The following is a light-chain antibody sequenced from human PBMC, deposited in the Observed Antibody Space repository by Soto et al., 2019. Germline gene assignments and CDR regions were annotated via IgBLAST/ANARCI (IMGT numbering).Light chain of an antibody. V-gene: IGKV3-15*01. J-gene: IGKJ1*01. Sequence: EIVMTQSPDTLSVSPGERVTLSCRASQSVRSNLAWYRQKPGHAPRLLIDDVSTRATSIPARFSGSGSGTEFTLTISSLQSEDFAVYYCQQYNNWPKMFGQGTKVDI. CDR2: DVS. CDR3: QQYNNWPKM. CDR1: QSVRSN.